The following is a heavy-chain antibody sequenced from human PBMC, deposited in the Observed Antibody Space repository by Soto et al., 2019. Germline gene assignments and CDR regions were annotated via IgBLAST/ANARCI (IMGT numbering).Heavy chain of an antibody. Sequence: QVQLQESGPGLVKPSQTLSLTCTVSGGSISSGGYYWSWIRQHPGKGLEWVGYIYYRGSTYYHPSLNSRVTISVYTSKNQFPLKLSSVTAADTAVYYCARDEQLDWAFDIWGQGTMVTVSS. CDR3: ARDEQLDWAFDI. CDR2: IYYRGST. J-gene: IGHJ3*02. V-gene: IGHV4-31*03. CDR1: GGSISSGGYY. D-gene: IGHD6-13*01.